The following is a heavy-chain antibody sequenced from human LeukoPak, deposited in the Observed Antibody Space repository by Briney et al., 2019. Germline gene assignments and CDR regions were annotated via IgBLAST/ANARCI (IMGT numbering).Heavy chain of an antibody. J-gene: IGHJ5*02. CDR2: ISGSGGST. CDR3: ARDIPHDYGDYEGWFDP. V-gene: IGHV3-23*01. D-gene: IGHD4-17*01. Sequence: GGSLRLSCAASGFTFSSYAMSWVRQAPGKGLEWVSAISGSGGSTYYADSVKGRFTISRDNSKNTLYLKMNSLRAEDTAVYYCARDIPHDYGDYEGWFDPWGQGTLVTVSS. CDR1: GFTFSSYA.